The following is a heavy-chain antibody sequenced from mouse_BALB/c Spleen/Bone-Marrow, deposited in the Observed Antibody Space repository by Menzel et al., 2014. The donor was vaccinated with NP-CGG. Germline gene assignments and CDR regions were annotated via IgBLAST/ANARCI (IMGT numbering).Heavy chain of an antibody. V-gene: IGHV3-1*02. Sequence: EVHLVESGPDLVKPSQSLSLTCTVTGYSITSGYGWHWIRQFPGNKLEWMGYIHYRGSTNYNPSLNSRISITRDTSKNQFSLQLNSVTTEDTATYYCTRETTAVADFDYWGQGATLTVTS. J-gene: IGHJ2*01. D-gene: IGHD1-1*01. CDR2: IHYRGST. CDR1: GYSITSGYG. CDR3: TRETTAVADFDY.